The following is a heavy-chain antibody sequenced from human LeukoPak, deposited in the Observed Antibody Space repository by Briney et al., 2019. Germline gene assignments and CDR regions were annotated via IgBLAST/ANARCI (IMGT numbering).Heavy chain of an antibody. D-gene: IGHD3-10*01. J-gene: IGHJ6*02. CDR3: ARDPAGGSGSYDVYYYGLDV. Sequence: GASVKVSCKASGYTFTGYYMHWVRQAPGQGLEWMGWINPNSGGTNYAQKFQGRVTMIRDTSISTAYMELSRLRSDDTAVYSCARDPAGGSGSYDVYYYGLDVWGQGTTVTVSS. CDR1: GYTFTGYY. CDR2: INPNSGGT. V-gene: IGHV1-2*02.